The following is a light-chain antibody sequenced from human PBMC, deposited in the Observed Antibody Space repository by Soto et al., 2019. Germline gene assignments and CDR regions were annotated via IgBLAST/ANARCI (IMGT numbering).Light chain of an antibody. CDR1: QSVSSN. CDR3: QQYNNWPPLT. J-gene: IGKJ4*01. V-gene: IGKV3-15*01. Sequence: RASQSVSSNLAWYQQQPGQAPRLLIYGASTRATGIPARFSGSGSGTEFTLTISSLQSEDFAVYYCQQYNNWPPLTFGGGTKVDIK. CDR2: GAS.